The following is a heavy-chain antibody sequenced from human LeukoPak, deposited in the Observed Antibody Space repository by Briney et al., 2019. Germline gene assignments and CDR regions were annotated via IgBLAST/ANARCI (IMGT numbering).Heavy chain of an antibody. CDR1: GYTFTDYY. V-gene: IGHV1-2*02. J-gene: IGHJ4*02. CDR3: ARDIVPTLGVRRGLVF. D-gene: IGHD5-12*01. CDR2: INPNSGGT. Sequence: ASVKVSCKASGYTFTDYYIHWVRQAPGQGLEWMGWINPNSGGTNYQGRVTMTRDTSISTAYMELSRLRSDDTAVFYCARDIVPTLGVRRGLVFWGQGSLVTASS.